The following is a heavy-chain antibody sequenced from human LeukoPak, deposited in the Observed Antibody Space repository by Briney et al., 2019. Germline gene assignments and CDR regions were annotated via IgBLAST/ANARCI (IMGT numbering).Heavy chain of an antibody. J-gene: IGHJ6*03. V-gene: IGHV1-2*06. CDR1: GYTFTGYY. CDR3: ARDVTTNYYMDV. Sequence: ASVKVSCKASGYTFTGYYMHWVRQAPGQGLEWMGRINPNSGGTNYAQKFQGRVTMTRDTSFSTAYMELSRLRSDDTAVYYCARDVTTNYYMDVWGKGTTVTVSS. D-gene: IGHD3-22*01. CDR2: INPNSGGT.